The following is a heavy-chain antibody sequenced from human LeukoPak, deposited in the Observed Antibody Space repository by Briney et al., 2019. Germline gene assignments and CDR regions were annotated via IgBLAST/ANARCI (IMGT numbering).Heavy chain of an antibody. CDR2: IRYDGSNK. Sequence: GGSLRLSCAASGFTFSSYGMHWVRQAPGKGLEWVAFIRYDGSNKYYADSVKGRFTISRDNSKNTLYLQMNSLRAEDTAVYYCAREPRQWLVQGYFQHWGQGTLVTVSS. CDR1: GFTFSSYG. D-gene: IGHD6-19*01. CDR3: AREPRQWLVQGYFQH. J-gene: IGHJ1*01. V-gene: IGHV3-30*02.